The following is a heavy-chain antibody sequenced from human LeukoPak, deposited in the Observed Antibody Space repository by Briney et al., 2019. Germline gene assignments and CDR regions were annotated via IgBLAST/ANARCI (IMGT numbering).Heavy chain of an antibody. J-gene: IGHJ4*02. CDR2: ISAYNGNT. V-gene: IGHV1-18*01. D-gene: IGHD2-2*01. CDR1: GYTFTSYG. CDR3: ARDSVDASYCSSTSCSRSDY. Sequence: ASVKVSCKASGYTFTSYGISWVRQAPGQGLEWMGWISAYNGNTNYAQKLQGRVTMTTDTSTSTAYMELRSLRSDDTAVYYCARDSVDASYCSSTSCSRSDYWGQGTLVTVSS.